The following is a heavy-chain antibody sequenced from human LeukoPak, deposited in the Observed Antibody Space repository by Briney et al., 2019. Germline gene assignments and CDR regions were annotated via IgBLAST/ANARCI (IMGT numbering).Heavy chain of an antibody. CDR2: ISYDGSNK. V-gene: IGHV3-30*03. D-gene: IGHD4-17*01. CDR1: GFTFSSYG. Sequence: PGRSLRLSCAASGFTFSSYGMHWVRQAPGKGLEWVAVISYDGSNKYYADSVKGRFTISRDNAKKSLHLQMNSLRAEDTAVYYCARDNNANGDLEYLDYWGQGTLVTVSS. J-gene: IGHJ4*02. CDR3: ARDNNANGDLEYLDY.